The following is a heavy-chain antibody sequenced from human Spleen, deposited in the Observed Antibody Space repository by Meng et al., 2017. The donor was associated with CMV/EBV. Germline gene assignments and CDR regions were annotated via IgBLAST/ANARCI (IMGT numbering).Heavy chain of an antibody. CDR3: AREGNYYYDSSGIIPGNWYYGMDV. V-gene: IGHV3-48*04. D-gene: IGHD3-22*01. CDR2: ISSSSSTI. Sequence: LSLTCAASGFTFSSYSMNWVRQAPGKGLEWVSYISSSSSTIYYADSVKGRFTISRDNAKNSLYLQMNSLRAEDTAVYYCAREGNYYYDSSGIIPGNWYYGMDVWGQGTTVTVSS. CDR1: GFTFSSYS. J-gene: IGHJ6*02.